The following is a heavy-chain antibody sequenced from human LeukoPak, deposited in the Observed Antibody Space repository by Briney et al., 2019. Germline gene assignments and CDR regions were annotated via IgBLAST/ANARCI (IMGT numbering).Heavy chain of an antibody. CDR1: GFTFSSYA. J-gene: IGHJ3*02. Sequence: GGSLRLSCAASGFTFSSYAMHWVRQAPGKGLEYVSGISSNGGSTYYANSVKGRFTISRDNSKNTLYLQMGSLRAEDMAVYYCARAGSSGWLLDAFDIWGQGTMVTVSS. CDR3: ARAGSSGWLLDAFDI. CDR2: ISSNGGST. V-gene: IGHV3-64*01. D-gene: IGHD2-15*01.